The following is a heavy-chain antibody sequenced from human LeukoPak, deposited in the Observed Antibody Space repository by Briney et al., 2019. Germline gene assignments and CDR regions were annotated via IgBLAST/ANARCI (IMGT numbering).Heavy chain of an antibody. CDR3: ARAELVTGWYSSSGEEYWFDP. CDR2: ISAYNGNT. D-gene: IGHD6-13*01. V-gene: IGHV1-18*01. CDR1: GYTFTSYG. J-gene: IGHJ5*02. Sequence: ASVKVSCKASGYTFTSYGISWVRQAPGQGLEWMGWISAYNGNTNYAQKLQGRVNMTTDTSTSTAYMELRSLRSDDTAVYYCARAELVTGWYSSSGEEYWFDPWGQGTLVTVSS.